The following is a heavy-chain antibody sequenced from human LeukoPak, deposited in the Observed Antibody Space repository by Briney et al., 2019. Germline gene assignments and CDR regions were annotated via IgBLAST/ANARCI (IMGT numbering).Heavy chain of an antibody. CDR1: GYSFTSYW. CDR3: ARHSSPYYFHY. V-gene: IGHV5-51*01. J-gene: IGHJ4*02. CDR2: IYPGDSDT. Sequence: GESLKISCKGSGYSFTSYWIGWVRQMPGKGLEWMGIIYPGDSDTTYRPSFQGQVTISADKSISTAYLQWSSLKASDTAMYYCARHSSPYYFHYWGQGTLVTVSS.